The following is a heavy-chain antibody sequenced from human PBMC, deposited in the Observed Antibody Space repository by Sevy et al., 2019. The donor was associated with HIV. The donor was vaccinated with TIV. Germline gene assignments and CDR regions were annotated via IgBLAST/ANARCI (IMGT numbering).Heavy chain of an antibody. CDR3: ARGDYYDSSGFYIDAFDV. D-gene: IGHD3-22*01. V-gene: IGHV3-7*04. CDR1: GFTFSSYW. CDR2: IKPDGREG. Sequence: GGSLRLSCTASGFTFSSYWMSWVRQAPGRGLEWVANIKPDGREGYYVDSVKVRFTISRDNAKNSLYLQMNSLRAGDTAVYCCARGDYYDSSGFYIDAFDVWGQGTMVTVSS. J-gene: IGHJ3*01.